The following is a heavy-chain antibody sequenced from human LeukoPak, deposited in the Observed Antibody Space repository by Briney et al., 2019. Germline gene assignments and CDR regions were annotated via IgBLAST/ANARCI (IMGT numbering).Heavy chain of an antibody. CDR1: GFTFSDYY. Sequence: GGSLRLSCAASGFTFSDYYMSWIRQAPGKGLEWVSYISSGSTIYYADSVKGRFTISRDNAKNSLYLQMNSLRAEDTAVYYCARDLRYYDFWSGYYRSRDAFDIWGQGTMVTVSS. CDR3: ARDLRYYDFWSGYYRSRDAFDI. D-gene: IGHD3-3*01. V-gene: IGHV3-11*04. J-gene: IGHJ3*02. CDR2: ISSGSTI.